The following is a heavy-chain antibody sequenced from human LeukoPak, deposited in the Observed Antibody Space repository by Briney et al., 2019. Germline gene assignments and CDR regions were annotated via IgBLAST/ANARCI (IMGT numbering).Heavy chain of an antibody. V-gene: IGHV3-7*01. CDR3: ARDPGRYDSSGYYRTDYFDY. CDR1: GFTFSDYY. D-gene: IGHD3-22*01. CDR2: IKQDGSEK. J-gene: IGHJ4*02. Sequence: GGSLRLSCAASGFTFSDYYMSWIRQAPGKGLEWVANIKQDGSEKYYVDSVKGRFTISRDSAKNSLCLQMNSLRAEDTAVYYCARDPGRYDSSGYYRTDYFDYWGQGTLVTVSS.